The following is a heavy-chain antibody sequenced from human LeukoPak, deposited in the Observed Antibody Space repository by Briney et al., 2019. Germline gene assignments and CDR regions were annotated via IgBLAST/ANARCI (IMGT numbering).Heavy chain of an antibody. CDR3: ARGGSIAVAGALEG. CDR1: GYTFTSYA. CDR2: INAGNGNT. V-gene: IGHV1-3*01. J-gene: IGHJ4*02. Sequence: WASVKVSCKASGYTFTSYAMHWVRQAPGQRLEWMGWINAGNGNTKYSQKFQGRVTITRDTSASTAYMELSSLRSEDTAVYYCARGGSIAVAGALEGWGQGTLVTVSS. D-gene: IGHD6-19*01.